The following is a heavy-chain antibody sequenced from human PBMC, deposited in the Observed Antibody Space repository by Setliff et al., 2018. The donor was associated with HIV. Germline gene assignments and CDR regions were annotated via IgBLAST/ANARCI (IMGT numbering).Heavy chain of an antibody. Sequence: ASVKVSCKASGYTFTSCFLHWVRQAPGQGLEYMGIINPSDGSADYVEKFQDRVTTTRDTSTSTVYMEMSSLRSEDTAIYYCAKEYHTAATGTRVANYFDYWGQGTLVTVSS. CDR3: AKEYHTAATGTRVANYFDY. V-gene: IGHV1-46*01. D-gene: IGHD6-13*01. CDR1: GYTFTSCF. J-gene: IGHJ4*02. CDR2: INPSDGSA.